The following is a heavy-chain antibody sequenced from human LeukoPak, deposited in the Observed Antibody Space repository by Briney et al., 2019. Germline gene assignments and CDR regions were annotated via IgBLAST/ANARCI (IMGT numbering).Heavy chain of an antibody. D-gene: IGHD1-14*01. V-gene: IGHV3-13*01. CDR2: IGTAGDT. Sequence: GGSLRLSCAASGFTFSSYDMHWVRQATGKGLEWVSAIGTAGDTYYPGSVKGRFTISRENAKNSLYLQMNSLRAGDTAVYYCARGRPTKTGACKWPPLYDYWGQGTLVTVSS. J-gene: IGHJ4*02. CDR1: GFTFSSYD. CDR3: ARGRPTKTGACKWPPLYDY.